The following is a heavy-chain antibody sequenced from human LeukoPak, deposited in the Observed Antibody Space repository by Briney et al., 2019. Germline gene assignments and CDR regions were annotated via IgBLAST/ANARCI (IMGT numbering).Heavy chain of an antibody. D-gene: IGHD1-1*01. Sequence: ASVKVSCKASGYTFTGYEIHWVRQATGQGLEWMGWMNPKSGNSAYAQKFQGRVTMTTDTSTSTAYMELRSLRSDDTAVYYCARVVAPELGYFDLWGRGTLVTVSS. CDR3: ARVVAPELGYFDL. CDR2: MNPKSGNS. V-gene: IGHV1-8*02. CDR1: GYTFTGYE. J-gene: IGHJ2*01.